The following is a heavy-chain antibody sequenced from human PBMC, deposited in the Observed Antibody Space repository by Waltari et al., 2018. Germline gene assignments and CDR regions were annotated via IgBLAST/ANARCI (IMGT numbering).Heavy chain of an antibody. CDR2: MNPNSGNT. D-gene: IGHD3-22*01. V-gene: IGHV1-8*01. J-gene: IGHJ6*03. CDR1: GYTFTSYD. CDR3: ARTYYDSSGYYSFYYYYMDV. Sequence: QVQLVQSGAEVKKPGASVKVSCKASGYTFTSYDINWVRQATGQGLEWMGWMNPNSGNTGYAQKFQGRVTMTRNTSISTAYMELSSLRSEDTAVYYCARTYYDSSGYYSFYYYYMDVWGKGTTVTVSS.